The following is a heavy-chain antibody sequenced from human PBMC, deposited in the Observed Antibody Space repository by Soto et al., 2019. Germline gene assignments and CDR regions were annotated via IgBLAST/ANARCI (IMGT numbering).Heavy chain of an antibody. CDR1: GGSISSYY. Sequence: SETLSLTCTVSGGSISSYYWSWIRQPPGKGLEWIGYIYYSGSTNYNPSLKSRVTISVDTSKNQFSLKLSSVTAADTAVYYCARLRPRDYDDAFDIWGQGTMVTVSS. CDR2: IYYSGST. J-gene: IGHJ3*02. V-gene: IGHV4-59*08. CDR3: ARLRPRDYDDAFDI. D-gene: IGHD4-17*01.